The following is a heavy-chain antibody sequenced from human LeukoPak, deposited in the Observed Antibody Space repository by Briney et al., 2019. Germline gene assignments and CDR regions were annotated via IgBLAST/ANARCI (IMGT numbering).Heavy chain of an antibody. CDR1: GFTFSSYG. CDR3: AKDLGTSSSYDY. J-gene: IGHJ4*02. D-gene: IGHD6-13*01. CDR2: ISYDGSNE. V-gene: IGHV3-30*18. Sequence: GGSLRLSCAASGFTFSSYGMHWVRQAPGKGLEWVAVISYDGSNEYYVDSVKGRFTISRDNSKNTLYLQMNSLRAEDTAVYYCAKDLGTSSSYDYWGQGTLVTVSS.